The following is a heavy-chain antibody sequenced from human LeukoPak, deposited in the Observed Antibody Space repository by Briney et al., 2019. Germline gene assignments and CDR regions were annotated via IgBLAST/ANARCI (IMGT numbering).Heavy chain of an antibody. CDR3: ARVVECSSSSLLRWYYYYYMDV. Sequence: ASVKVSCKASGYTFTSYGISWVRQAPGQGLEWMGWISAYNGNTNYAQKLQGRVTMTTDTSTSTAYMELRSLRSDDTAVYYCARVVECSSSSLLRWYYYYYMDVWGKGTTVTVSS. V-gene: IGHV1-18*01. CDR2: ISAYNGNT. D-gene: IGHD6-6*01. CDR1: GYTFTSYG. J-gene: IGHJ6*03.